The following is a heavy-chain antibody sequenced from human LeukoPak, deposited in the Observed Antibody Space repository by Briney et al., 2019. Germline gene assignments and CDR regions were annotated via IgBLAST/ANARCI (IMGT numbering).Heavy chain of an antibody. CDR3: ARVSGAGGDY. Sequence: GASVKVSCKAPGGTFSSYAISWMRQAPGQGLQWLGGIIPIFGTTTYAQKFQGRVTITADESTSTSYMELSSLRSEDTAIYYCARVSGAGGDYWGQGTLVTVSS. J-gene: IGHJ4*02. CDR2: IIPIFGTT. CDR1: GGTFSSYA. V-gene: IGHV1-69*13. D-gene: IGHD3-10*01.